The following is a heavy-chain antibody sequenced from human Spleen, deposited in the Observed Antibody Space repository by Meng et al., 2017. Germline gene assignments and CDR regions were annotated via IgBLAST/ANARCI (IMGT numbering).Heavy chain of an antibody. CDR3: ARDALPGHSGVKNWFDP. J-gene: IGHJ5*02. D-gene: IGHD2-2*01. CDR2: ISHKGTT. V-gene: IGHV4-34*01. Sequence: QVQLQQGGAGLLKPPETLSPTLSFYGGSFSGHYWSWIRQAPGTGLWWFGEISHKGTTNYNQSLKRQVNISVDTSKNQFSLRLTSVTAADTAVYYCARDALPGHSGVKNWFDPWGQGTLVTVSS. CDR1: GGSFSGHY.